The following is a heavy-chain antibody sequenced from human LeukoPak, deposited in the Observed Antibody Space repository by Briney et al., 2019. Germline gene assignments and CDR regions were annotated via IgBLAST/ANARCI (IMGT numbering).Heavy chain of an antibody. CDR1: GFTFRSHD. D-gene: IGHD1-26*01. CDR2: IGTAGDP. Sequence: GGSLRLSCAASGFTFRSHDMHWVRQSTERGLDWVSAIGTAGDPHYPGSVKGRFTISRENAKNMLYLQMNSLRAEDTAIYYCARVSGAYYRYFDLWGRGTLVTVSS. CDR3: ARVSGAYYRYFDL. V-gene: IGHV3-13*05. J-gene: IGHJ2*01.